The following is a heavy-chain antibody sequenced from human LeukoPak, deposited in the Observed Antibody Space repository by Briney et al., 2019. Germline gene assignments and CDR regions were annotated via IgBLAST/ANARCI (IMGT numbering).Heavy chain of an antibody. V-gene: IGHV1-2*02. CDR1: RYTFTGYY. D-gene: IGHD6-19*01. CDR2: INPNSGGT. Sequence: ASVKVSCKASRYTFTGYYMHWVRQAPGQGLEWMGWINPNSGGTNYAQKFQGRVTMTRDTSTSTAYMELSRLRSDDTAVYYCARAAAGIAVAGTFGCWGQGTLVTVSS. CDR3: ARAAAGIAVAGTFGC. J-gene: IGHJ4*02.